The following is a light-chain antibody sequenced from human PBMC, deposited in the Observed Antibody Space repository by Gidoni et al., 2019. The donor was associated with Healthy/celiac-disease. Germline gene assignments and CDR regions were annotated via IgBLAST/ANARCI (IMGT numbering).Light chain of an antibody. Sequence: DIVMTQSPDSLAVSLGERATINCKSRESVLYSSNNKNYLAWYQQKPGQPPKLLIYWASTRESGVPDRFSGSGSGTDFTLTISSLQAEDVAVYYCQQYYSKCTFGGXTKVEIK. V-gene: IGKV4-1*01. J-gene: IGKJ4*01. CDR3: QQYYSKCT. CDR2: WAS. CDR1: ESVLYSSNNKNY.